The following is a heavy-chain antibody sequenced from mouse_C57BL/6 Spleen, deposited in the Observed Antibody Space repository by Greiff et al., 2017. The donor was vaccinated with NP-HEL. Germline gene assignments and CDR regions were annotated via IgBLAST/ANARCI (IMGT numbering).Heavy chain of an antibody. J-gene: IGHJ2*01. CDR2: INPSNGGT. CDR1: GYTFTSYW. D-gene: IGHD2-1*01. CDR3: ARLGDFYYGNHGYFDY. V-gene: IGHV1-53*01. Sequence: QVQLQQPGTELVKPGASVKLSCKASGYTFTSYWMHWVKQRPGQGLEWIGNINPSNGGTNYNEKFKSKATLTVDKSSSTAYMQLSSLTSEDSAVYYCARLGDFYYGNHGYFDYWGQGTTLTVSS.